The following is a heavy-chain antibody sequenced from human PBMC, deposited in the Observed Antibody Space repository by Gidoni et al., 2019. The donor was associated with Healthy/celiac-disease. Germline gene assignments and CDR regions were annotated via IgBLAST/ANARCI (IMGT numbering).Heavy chain of an antibody. Sequence: QVQLVQSAAAVKKPGASVTVSCQASGYTFPRSDINWVRQATGQGREWMGWLNPNSGNTGYGQKFQGRVTMTRNTSISTAYMELSSLRSEDTAVYYCAREKDFLTTVTTRYYYYGMDVWGQGTTVTVS. V-gene: IGHV1-8*01. D-gene: IGHD4-4*01. J-gene: IGHJ6*02. CDR1: GYTFPRSD. CDR3: AREKDFLTTVTTRYYYYGMDV. CDR2: LNPNSGNT.